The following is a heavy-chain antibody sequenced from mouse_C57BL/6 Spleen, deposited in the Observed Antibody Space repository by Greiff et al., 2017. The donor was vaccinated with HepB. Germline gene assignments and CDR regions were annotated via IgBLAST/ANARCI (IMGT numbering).Heavy chain of an antibody. J-gene: IGHJ2*01. D-gene: IGHD2-4*01. CDR2: ISSGSSTI. Sequence: DVHLVESGGGLVKPGGSLKLSCAASGFTFSDYGMHWVRQAPEKGLEWVAYISSGSSTIYYADTVKGRFTISRDNAKNTLFLQMTSLRSEDTAMYYCARRRATMITSFDYWGQGTTLTVSS. V-gene: IGHV5-17*01. CDR3: ARRRATMITSFDY. CDR1: GFTFSDYG.